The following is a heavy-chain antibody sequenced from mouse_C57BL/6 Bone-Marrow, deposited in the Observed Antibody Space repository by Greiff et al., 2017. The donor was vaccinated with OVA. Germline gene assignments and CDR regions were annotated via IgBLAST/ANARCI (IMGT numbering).Heavy chain of an antibody. CDR1: GYTFTDYY. V-gene: IGHV1-19*01. D-gene: IGHD1-1*01. CDR2: INPYNGGT. J-gene: IGHJ4*01. CDR3: ARSRPYYGSSYDAMDY. Sequence: VQLQQSGPVLVKPGASVKMSCKASGYTFTDYYMNWVKQSHGKSLEWIGVINPYNGGTSYNQKFKGKATLTVDKSSSTAYMELNSLTSEDSAVYYCARSRPYYGSSYDAMDYWGQGTSVTVSS.